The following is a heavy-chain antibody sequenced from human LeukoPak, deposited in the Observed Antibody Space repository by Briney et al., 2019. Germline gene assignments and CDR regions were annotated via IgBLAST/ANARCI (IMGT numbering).Heavy chain of an antibody. CDR1: GFTFSSYG. CDR2: ISGSGGST. Sequence: GGSLRLSCAASGFTFSSYGMHWVRQAPGKGLEWVSAISGSGGSTYYADSVKGRFTISRDNSKNTLYLQTNSLRADDTAVYYCAKDFGNRAFDYWGQGTLVTVSS. V-gene: IGHV3-23*01. CDR3: AKDFGNRAFDY. J-gene: IGHJ4*02. D-gene: IGHD3-3*01.